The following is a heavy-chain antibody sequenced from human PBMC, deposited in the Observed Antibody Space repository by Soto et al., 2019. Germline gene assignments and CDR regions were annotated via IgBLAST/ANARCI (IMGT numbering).Heavy chain of an antibody. J-gene: IGHJ5*02. D-gene: IGHD6-6*01. V-gene: IGHV1-69*13. CDR1: GGTFSNYS. CDR3: ARVLESKYSSSSGWFDP. Sequence: SVKVSCKASGGTFSNYSFSWVRRAPGQGLQWMGGILPVFGTTKYSQRFQGRVTITADESTSTAYMEVSSLRSEDTAVYYCARVLESKYSSSSGWFDPWGPGTLVTVSS. CDR2: ILPVFGTT.